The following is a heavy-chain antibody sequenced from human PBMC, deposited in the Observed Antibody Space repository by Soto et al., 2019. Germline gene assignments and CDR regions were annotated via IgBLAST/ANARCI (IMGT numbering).Heavy chain of an antibody. J-gene: IGHJ6*02. CDR2: IWYDGSNK. D-gene: IGHD6-13*01. CDR1: GFTFSSYG. Sequence: GGSLRLSCAASGFTFSSYGMHWVRQAPGKGLEWVAVIWYDGSNKYYADSVKGRFTISRDNSKNTLYLQMNSLRAEDTAVYYCARDNVRSSSWYKSYYYYYGMDVWGQGTTVTVSS. CDR3: ARDNVRSSSWYKSYYYYYGMDV. V-gene: IGHV3-33*01.